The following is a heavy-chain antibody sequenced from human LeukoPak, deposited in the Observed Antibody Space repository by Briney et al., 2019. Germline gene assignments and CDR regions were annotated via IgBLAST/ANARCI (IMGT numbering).Heavy chain of an antibody. J-gene: IGHJ5*02. D-gene: IGHD2-15*01. CDR2: ISPYNGNT. CDR1: GYTFTNFG. CDR3: ARGGVGHCSGGSCPMSWFDP. V-gene: IGHV1-18*01. Sequence: ASVKVSCKASGYTFTNFGISWVRQAPGQGLEWMGWISPYNGNTDYPQKVQGRVTMTTDTSTSTAYMELRSLRSDDTAVYYCARGGVGHCSGGSCPMSWFDPWGQGTLVTVSS.